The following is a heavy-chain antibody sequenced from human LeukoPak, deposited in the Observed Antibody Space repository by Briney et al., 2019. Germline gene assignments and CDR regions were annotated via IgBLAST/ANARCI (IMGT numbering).Heavy chain of an antibody. J-gene: IGHJ4*02. CDR2: IHYSGST. CDR3: ARPLSTSAVAADY. CDR1: GGSISTYY. Sequence: SETLSLTCTVSGGSISTYYWSWIRQPPGKGLEWIGYIHYSGSTNYNPSLKSRVAISVDTSRNQFSLKLSFVTAADTAVYYCARPLSTSAVAADYWGQGTLVTVSS. V-gene: IGHV4-59*08. D-gene: IGHD6-19*01.